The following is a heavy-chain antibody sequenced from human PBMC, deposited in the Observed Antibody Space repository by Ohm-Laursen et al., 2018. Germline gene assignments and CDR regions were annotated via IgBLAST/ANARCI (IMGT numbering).Heavy chain of an antibody. CDR1: GYSISSGYY. V-gene: IGHV4-38-2*02. CDR3: ARDHGRYCSGGSCNDFDY. CDR2: IYHSGST. J-gene: IGHJ4*02. Sequence: GTLSLTCPVSGYSISSGYYWGWIRQPPGKGLEWIGSIYHSGSTYYNPSLKSRVTISVGTSKNQFSLKLSSVTAADTAVYYCARDHGRYCSGGSCNDFDYWGQGTLVTVSS. D-gene: IGHD2-15*01.